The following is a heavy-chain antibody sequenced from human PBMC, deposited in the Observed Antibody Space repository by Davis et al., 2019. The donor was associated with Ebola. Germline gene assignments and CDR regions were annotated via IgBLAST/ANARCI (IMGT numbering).Heavy chain of an antibody. D-gene: IGHD2-8*01. CDR2: IYPDDSGT. J-gene: IGHJ3*01. CDR3: ARQRRDVLYSIFDVFDV. Sequence: PGGSLRLSCKGFEDSFNKFWICWVRQMPGKGLEWMGIIYPDDSGTTYNPSFEGQVAISVDKSISTAYLHWSSLTASDTAVYYCARQRRDVLYSIFDVFDVWGQGTKVTVSS. V-gene: IGHV5-51*01. CDR1: EDSFNKFW.